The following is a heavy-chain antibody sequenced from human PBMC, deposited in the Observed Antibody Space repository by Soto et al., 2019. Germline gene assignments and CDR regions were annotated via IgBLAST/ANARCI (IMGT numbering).Heavy chain of an antibody. CDR1: GFTFNIYA. D-gene: IGHD3-22*01. Sequence: EVQLLESGGDLIQPGGSLRLSCAASGFTFNIYAMTWVRQALGKGLEWVSAISRYGDITYYADSVEGRFTISRDNSKNTLYLQMNSLRAEDTAVYYCAKDRYLDHDSRGYLFDNWGQGTLVTVSS. CDR2: ISRYGDIT. V-gene: IGHV3-23*01. CDR3: AKDRYLDHDSRGYLFDN. J-gene: IGHJ4*02.